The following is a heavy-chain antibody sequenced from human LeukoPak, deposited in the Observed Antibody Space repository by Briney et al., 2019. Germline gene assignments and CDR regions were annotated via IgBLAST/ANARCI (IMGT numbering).Heavy chain of an antibody. D-gene: IGHD2-15*01. CDR3: ARQDCSGGSCYSIPFDY. V-gene: IGHV3-48*02. CDR2: ISSSSNTI. Sequence: PGGSLRLSCAASRFTFSSYSMNWVRQAPGKGLEWVSYISSSSNTIYYADSVKGRFTISRDNARNSLYLQMHSLRDEDTAVYYCARQDCSGGSCYSIPFDYWGQGTLVTASS. J-gene: IGHJ4*02. CDR1: RFTFSSYS.